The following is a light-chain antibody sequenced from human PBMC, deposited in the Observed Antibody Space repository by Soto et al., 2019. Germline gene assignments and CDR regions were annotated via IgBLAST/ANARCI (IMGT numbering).Light chain of an antibody. CDR1: QSLRSSY. Sequence: PGERATLSCWASQSLRSSYLAWYQRKPGQAPRLLMFGASRRATGIPDRFNGSGSGTDFILTISSLEPEDFAVYYCQQRSNWPPTFGQGTKLEIK. CDR3: QQRSNWPPT. V-gene: IGKV3D-20*02. J-gene: IGKJ2*01. CDR2: GAS.